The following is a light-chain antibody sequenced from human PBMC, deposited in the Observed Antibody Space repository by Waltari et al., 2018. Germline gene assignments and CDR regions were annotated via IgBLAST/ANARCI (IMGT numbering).Light chain of an antibody. CDR3: QTWATGVGI. Sequence: QVVLTQSPSASASLGASVKLTCTLSWGHSSSSIAWHQQRPGKAPRYLMKINSDGGHTKGDGVPDRFSGSTSGADRYLIISSLQSDDEADYYCQTWATGVGIFGGGTRLTVL. CDR1: WGHSSSS. J-gene: IGLJ2*01. CDR2: INSDGGH. V-gene: IGLV4-69*01.